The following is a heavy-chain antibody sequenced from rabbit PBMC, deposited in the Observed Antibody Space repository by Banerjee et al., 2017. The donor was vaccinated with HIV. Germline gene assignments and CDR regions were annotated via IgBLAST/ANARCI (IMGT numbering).Heavy chain of an antibody. CDR1: GFSFSSGYD. CDR2: LYGGTTHYI. J-gene: IGHJ4*01. CDR3: ARDLAGVIGWNFGL. D-gene: IGHD4-1*01. Sequence: QSLEESGGDLVKPGASLTLTCKASGFSFSSGYDMCWVRQAPGKGLEWIACLYGGTTHYIYYASWAKGRFTISKTSSTTVTLQMTSLTAADTATYFCARDLAGVIGWNFGLWGPGTLVTVS. V-gene: IGHV1S40*01.